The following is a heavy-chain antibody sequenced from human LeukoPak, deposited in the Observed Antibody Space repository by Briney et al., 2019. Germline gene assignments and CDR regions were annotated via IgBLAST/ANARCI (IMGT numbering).Heavy chain of an antibody. CDR3: CGSLPLYLNWFDP. D-gene: IGHD2-15*01. CDR1: GFTFSSSA. V-gene: IGHV3-23*01. J-gene: IGHJ5*02. CDR2: ISGSGGST. Sequence: GGSLRLSCAASGFTFSSSAMSWVRQAPGKGLEWVSAISGSGGSTYYADSVKGRFTISRDNSKNTLYLQMNSLRAEDTAVYYCCGSLPLYLNWFDPWGQGTLVTVSS.